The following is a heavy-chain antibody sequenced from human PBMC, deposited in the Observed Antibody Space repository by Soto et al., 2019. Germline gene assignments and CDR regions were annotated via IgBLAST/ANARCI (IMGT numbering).Heavy chain of an antibody. Sequence: PGGSLRLSCAASGFTFSSYAMHWVRQAPGKGLEWVAVISYDGSNKYYADSVKGRFTISRDNSKNTLYLQMNSLRAEDTAVYYCASLSSWSGFDYWGQGTLVTVSS. J-gene: IGHJ4*02. CDR1: GFTFSSYA. CDR2: ISYDGSNK. CDR3: ASLSSWSGFDY. D-gene: IGHD6-13*01. V-gene: IGHV3-30-3*01.